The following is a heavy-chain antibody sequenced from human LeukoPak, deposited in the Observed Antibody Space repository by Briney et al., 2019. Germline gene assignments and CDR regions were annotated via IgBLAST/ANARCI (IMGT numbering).Heavy chain of an antibody. J-gene: IGHJ4*02. CDR2: IYYTGST. D-gene: IGHD1-26*01. CDR3: SRESGAFSPFGY. V-gene: IGHV4-59*02. Sequence: PSETLSLTCTVSGGSVTSYYWSWIRQPPGKGLEWLGYIYYTGSTNYNPSLKSRVTISVDASKNQFSLKLSSVTAADTAVYYCSRESGAFSPFGYWGQGTLVTVHS. CDR1: GGSVTSYY.